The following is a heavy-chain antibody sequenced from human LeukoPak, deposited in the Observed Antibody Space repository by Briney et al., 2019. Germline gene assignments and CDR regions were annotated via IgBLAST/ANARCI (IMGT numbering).Heavy chain of an antibody. V-gene: IGHV1-8*03. CDR3: ARGGWGAIFGVVIQGNLDY. CDR2: MNPNSGNT. CDR1: GYTFTSYD. J-gene: IGHJ4*02. D-gene: IGHD3-3*01. Sequence: ASVKVSCKASGYTFTSYDINWVRQATGQGLEWMGWMNPNSGNTGYAQKFQGRVTITRNTSISTAYMELSSLRSEDTAVYYCARGGWGAIFGVVIQGNLDYWGQGTLVTVSS.